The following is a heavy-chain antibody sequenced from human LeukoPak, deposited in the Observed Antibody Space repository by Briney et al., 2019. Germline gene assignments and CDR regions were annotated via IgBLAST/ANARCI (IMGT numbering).Heavy chain of an antibody. CDR3: AREYGSVLGDY. Sequence: PGGSLRLSCAASGFTFSSNGMHWVRQAPGKGLEWVAVVWFDGSNKYYADSVKGRFTISRDNSKNTLYLQMNSLSAGDTAVYYCAREYGSVLGDYWGQGTLVTVSS. CDR1: GFTFSSNG. J-gene: IGHJ4*02. CDR2: VWFDGSNK. D-gene: IGHD3-10*01. V-gene: IGHV3-33*01.